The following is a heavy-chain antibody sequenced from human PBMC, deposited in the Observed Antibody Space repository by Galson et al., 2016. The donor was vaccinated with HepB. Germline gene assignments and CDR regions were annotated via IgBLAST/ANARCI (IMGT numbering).Heavy chain of an antibody. CDR3: ARSRDAYNIIDY. V-gene: IGHV2-70*01. J-gene: IGHJ4*02. CDR2: IDWGNNK. Sequence: PALVKPTQTLTLTCTFSGFSLSTSGMCVSWIRQPPGKALEWLAIIDWGNNKYYSTSLRTKLTISKDTSKNQVVLTMTNMDPVDTATYYCARSRDAYNIIDYWGQGTLVTVSS. CDR1: GFSLSTSGMC. D-gene: IGHD5-24*01.